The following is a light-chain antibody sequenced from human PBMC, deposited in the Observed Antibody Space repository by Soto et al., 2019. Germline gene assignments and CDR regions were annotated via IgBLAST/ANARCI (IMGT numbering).Light chain of an antibody. J-gene: IGLJ1*01. V-gene: IGLV2-14*03. CDR3: SSFTGSNYV. CDR2: DVS. CDR1: INDVGGYNF. Sequence: QSALTQPASVSGSPGQSITISCTGTINDVGGYNFVSWYQQYPGKAPKLMICDVSNRPSGVSNRFSGYKTGNTASLTISELQGEDEADYYCSSFTGSNYVFGTGTKVTVL.